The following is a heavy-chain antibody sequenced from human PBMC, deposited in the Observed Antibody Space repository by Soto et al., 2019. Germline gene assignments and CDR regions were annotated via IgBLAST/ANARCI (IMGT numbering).Heavy chain of an antibody. V-gene: IGHV1-18*01. CDR2: ISAYNGNT. Sequence: ASVKVSCKASGYTFTSYGISWVRQAPGQGLEWMGWISAYNGNTNYAQKLQGRVTMTTDTSTSTAYMELGSLRSDDTAVDYCARDRDYIWGRSWGFDYWGQGTLVTVSS. D-gene: IGHD3-16*01. CDR3: ARDRDYIWGRSWGFDY. J-gene: IGHJ4*02. CDR1: GYTFTSYG.